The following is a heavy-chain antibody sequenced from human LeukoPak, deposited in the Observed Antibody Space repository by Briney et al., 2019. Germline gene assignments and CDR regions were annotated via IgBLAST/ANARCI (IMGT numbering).Heavy chain of an antibody. CDR2: IYYSGST. V-gene: IGHV4-59*08. CDR1: GGSISSYY. CDR3: ARHSPGVGTSFVH. J-gene: IGHJ4*02. D-gene: IGHD2-2*01. Sequence: PSETLSLTCTVPGGSISSYYWSWIRQPPGKGLEWIGYIYYSGSTNYNPSLKTRVTISVDTSKNQFSLKLSSVTAADTALYFCARHSPGVGTSFVHWGQGTLVTVSS.